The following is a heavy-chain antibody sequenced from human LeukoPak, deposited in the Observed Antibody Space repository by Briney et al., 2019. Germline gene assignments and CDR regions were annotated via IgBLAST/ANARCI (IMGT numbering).Heavy chain of an antibody. CDR3: ARVTFSGSYYRSPFDY. Sequence: ASVKVSCKASGYTFTGYHMHWVRQAPGQGLEWMGWINPNSGGTNYAQKSQGRVTMTRDTSISTAYMELSRLRSDDTAVYYCARVTFSGSYYRSPFDYWGQGTLVTVSS. J-gene: IGHJ4*02. D-gene: IGHD3-10*01. CDR2: INPNSGGT. V-gene: IGHV1-2*02. CDR1: GYTFTGYH.